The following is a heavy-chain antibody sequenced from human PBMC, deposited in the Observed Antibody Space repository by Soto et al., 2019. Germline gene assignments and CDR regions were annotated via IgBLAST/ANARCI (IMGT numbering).Heavy chain of an antibody. CDR3: ARDGKTEQWLSAYYFDY. CDR2: ISSNGGST. D-gene: IGHD6-19*01. J-gene: IGHJ4*02. CDR1: GFTFSSYA. V-gene: IGHV3-64*07. Sequence: EVQLVESGGGLAQPGGSLRLSCAASGFTFSSYAMHWVRQAPGKGLEYVSAISSNGGSTYYADSVKGRFTISRDNSKNTLYLQMGSLRTEDMAVYYCARDGKTEQWLSAYYFDYWGQGTLVTVSS.